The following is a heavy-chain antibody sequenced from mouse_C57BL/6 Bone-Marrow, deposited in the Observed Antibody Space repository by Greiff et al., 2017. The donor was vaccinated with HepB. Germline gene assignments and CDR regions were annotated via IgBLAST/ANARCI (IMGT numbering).Heavy chain of an antibody. CDR3: TLWDEGFAY. CDR2: IDPENGDT. CDR1: GFNIKDDY. D-gene: IGHD4-1*01. V-gene: IGHV14-4*01. J-gene: IGHJ3*01. Sequence: EVQRVESGAELVRPGASVKLSCTASGFNIKDDYMHWVKQRPEQGLEWIGWIDPENGDTEYASKFQGKATITADTSSNTAYLQLSSLTSEDTAVYYCTLWDEGFAYWGQGTLVTVSA.